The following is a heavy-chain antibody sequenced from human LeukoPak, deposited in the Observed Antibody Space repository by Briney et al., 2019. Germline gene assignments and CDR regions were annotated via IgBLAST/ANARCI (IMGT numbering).Heavy chain of an antibody. D-gene: IGHD3-10*01. J-gene: IGHJ4*02. V-gene: IGHV3-30*19. CDR3: ARGYGSGSYFDY. CDR2: IWYDGSNK. Sequence: PGGSLRLSCAASGFTFSSYGMHWVRQAPGKGLEWVAVIWYDGSNKYYADSVKGRFTISRDNSKNTLYLQMNSLRAEDTAVYYCARGYGSGSYFDYWGQGTLVTVSS. CDR1: GFTFSSYG.